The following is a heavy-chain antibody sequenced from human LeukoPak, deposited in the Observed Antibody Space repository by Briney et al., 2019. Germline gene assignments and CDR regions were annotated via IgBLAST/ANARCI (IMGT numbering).Heavy chain of an antibody. V-gene: IGHV4-59*12. CDR3: ARGGLRTYFDY. J-gene: IGHJ4*02. CDR2: IYYSGST. Sequence: PSETLSLTCTVSGGSISSYYWSWIRQPPGKGLEWIGYIYYSGSTYYNPSLKSRVTISVDTSKNQFSLKLSSVTAADTAVYYCARGGLRTYFDYWGQGTLVTVSS. CDR1: GGSISSYY. D-gene: IGHD4-17*01.